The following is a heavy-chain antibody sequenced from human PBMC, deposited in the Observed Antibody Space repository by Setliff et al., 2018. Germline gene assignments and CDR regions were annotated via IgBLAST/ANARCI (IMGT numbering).Heavy chain of an antibody. CDR1: NFSISSGYY. CDR3: ARHRRPDYGYFISWYFDL. CDR2: IYYGGGT. D-gene: IGHD5-18*01. Sequence: PSETLSLTCDVSNFSISSGYYWGWVRQPPGKGLEWIATIYYGGGTYYNPSLKSRVTISLDMSKNQFSLRLNSLTAADTAVYFCARHRRPDYGYFISWYFDLWGRGTLGTVS. V-gene: IGHV4-38-2*01. J-gene: IGHJ2*01.